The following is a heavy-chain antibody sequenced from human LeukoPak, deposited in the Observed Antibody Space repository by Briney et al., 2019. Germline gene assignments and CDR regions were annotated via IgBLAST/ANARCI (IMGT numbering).Heavy chain of an antibody. CDR3: ARDHSPYYDSSGYELGFDP. Sequence: GGSLRLSCAASGFTFSSYSMNWVRQAPGKGLEWVSYISSSSSTIYYADSVKGRFTISRDNAKNSLYLQMNSLRDEDTAVYYCARDHSPYYDSSGYELGFDPWGQGTLVTVSS. J-gene: IGHJ5*02. V-gene: IGHV3-48*02. D-gene: IGHD3-22*01. CDR2: ISSSSSTI. CDR1: GFTFSSYS.